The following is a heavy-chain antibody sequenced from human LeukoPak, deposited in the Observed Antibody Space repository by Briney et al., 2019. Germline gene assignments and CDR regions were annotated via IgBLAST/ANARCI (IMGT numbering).Heavy chain of an antibody. Sequence: SETLSLTCTVSGGSISSYYWSWIRQSAGKGLEWIGRIYTSGSTNYNPSLKSRVTISVDTSKNQFSLKLSSVTAADTAMYYCASLRERSFYARGFDYWGQGTLVTVSS. CDR2: IYTSGST. J-gene: IGHJ4*02. V-gene: IGHV4-4*07. D-gene: IGHD2-2*01. CDR1: GGSISSYY. CDR3: ASLRERSFYARGFDY.